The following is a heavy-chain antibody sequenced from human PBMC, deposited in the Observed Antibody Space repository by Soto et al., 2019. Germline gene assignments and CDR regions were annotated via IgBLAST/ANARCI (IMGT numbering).Heavy chain of an antibody. CDR3: AREGSYGEYAGSFEY. J-gene: IGHJ4*02. Sequence: QVQLVESGGGVVQPGRSLRLSCAASGFTFSSYAMHWVRQAPGKGLEWVAVISYDGSNKYYADSVKGRFTISRDNSKSQLYLQINSLSAYDTAVYYCAREGSYGEYAGSFEYGGQGTLVTVSS. CDR2: ISYDGSNK. D-gene: IGHD4-17*01. V-gene: IGHV3-30-3*01. CDR1: GFTFSSYA.